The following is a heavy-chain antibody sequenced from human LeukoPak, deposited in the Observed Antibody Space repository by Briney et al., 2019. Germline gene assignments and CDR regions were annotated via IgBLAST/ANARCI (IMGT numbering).Heavy chain of an antibody. D-gene: IGHD5-12*01. CDR2: IHTNSGGT. J-gene: IGHJ4*02. CDR3: GRVKESLRDFAY. V-gene: IGHV1-2*02. CDR1: GDTFTGYY. Sequence: ASVKVSCKASGDTFTGYYMHWVRQAPGQGLEWMGWIHTNSGGTNYAQKFQGRVTMTRDTSISTAYMELSRLRSDDPAVYYCGRVKESLRDFAYWGRGPLVTVSS.